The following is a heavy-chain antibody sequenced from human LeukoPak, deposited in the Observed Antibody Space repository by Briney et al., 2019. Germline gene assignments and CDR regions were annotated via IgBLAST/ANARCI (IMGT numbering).Heavy chain of an antibody. CDR1: GYTFTSYG. Sequence: ASVKVSCKASGYTFTSYGISWVRQAPGQGLECMGWICAYDGNTYYAQKLQGRFTMTTDTSTSTAYMELRSLRSDDTAVYYCARVGPRPPPPTNNKYYMDVWGKGTAVTVSS. CDR3: ARVGPRPPPPTNNKYYMDV. D-gene: IGHD1-14*01. CDR2: ICAYDGNT. V-gene: IGHV1-18*01. J-gene: IGHJ6*03.